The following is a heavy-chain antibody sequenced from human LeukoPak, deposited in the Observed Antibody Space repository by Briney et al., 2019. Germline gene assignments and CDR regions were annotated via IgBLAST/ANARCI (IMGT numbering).Heavy chain of an antibody. Sequence: SETLSLTCTVSDYSISNGYYWGWIRQPPGKGLEWIGNIFHSGSTHYNPSLQSRVTISVDTSKNQFSLKLRSVTAADTAMYFCAREDPVNYFDTSGFGNWIDPWGQGTLVTVSS. CDR3: AREDPVNYFDTSGFGNWIDP. CDR2: IFHSGST. CDR1: DYSISNGYY. J-gene: IGHJ5*02. D-gene: IGHD3-22*01. V-gene: IGHV4-38-2*02.